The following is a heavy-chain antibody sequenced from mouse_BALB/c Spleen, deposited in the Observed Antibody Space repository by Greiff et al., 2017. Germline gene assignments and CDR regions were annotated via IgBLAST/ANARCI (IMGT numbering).Heavy chain of an antibody. D-gene: IGHD1-1*01. Sequence: EVQLVESGPSLVKPSQTLSLTCSVTGDSITSGYWNWIRKFPGNKLEYMGYISYSGSTYYNPSLKSRISITRDTSKNQYYLQLNSVTTEDTATYYCARGVYYDSSYVGFAYWGQGTLVTVSA. V-gene: IGHV3-8*02. CDR3: ARGVYYDSSYVGFAY. CDR2: ISYSGST. J-gene: IGHJ3*01. CDR1: GDSITSGY.